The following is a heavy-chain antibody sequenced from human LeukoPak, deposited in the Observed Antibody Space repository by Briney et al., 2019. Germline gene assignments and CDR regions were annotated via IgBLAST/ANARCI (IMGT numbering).Heavy chain of an antibody. J-gene: IGHJ4*02. CDR2: INWNGGST. CDR1: GFTFDDYG. Sequence: GGSLRLSCAASGFTFDDYGMSWVRQAPGKGLEWVSGINWNGGSTGYADSVKGRFTISRDNAKNSLYLQMNSLRDEDTAVYYCTRGRTNNYGYFDYWGQGTLVTVSS. V-gene: IGHV3-20*04. CDR3: TRGRTNNYGYFDY. D-gene: IGHD5-18*01.